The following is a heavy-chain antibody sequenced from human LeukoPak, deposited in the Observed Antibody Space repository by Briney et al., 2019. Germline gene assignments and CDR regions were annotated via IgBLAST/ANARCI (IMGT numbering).Heavy chain of an antibody. J-gene: IGHJ3*02. CDR1: GGSISGYY. D-gene: IGHD2/OR15-2a*01. CDR3: ARTSQYYPDAFDI. V-gene: IGHV4-59*08. CDR2: IYYSGST. Sequence: SETLSLTCTVSGGSISGYYWSWIRQPPGKGLEWIGYIYYSGSTNYNPSLKSRVTISVDTSKNQFSLKLSSVTAADTAVYYCARTSQYYPDAFDIWGQGTMVTVSS.